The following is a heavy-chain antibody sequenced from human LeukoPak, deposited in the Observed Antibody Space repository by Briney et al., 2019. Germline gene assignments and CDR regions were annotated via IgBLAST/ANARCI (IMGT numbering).Heavy chain of an antibody. V-gene: IGHV3-74*01. CDR2: INSDGSST. CDR3: AKDRSVVVPAGVFDY. Sequence: PGGSLRLSCAASGFTFSSYWMHWVRQAPGKGLVWVSRINSDGSSTSYADSVKGRFTISRDNSKNTLYLQMNSLRAEDTAVYYCAKDRSVVVPAGVFDYWGQGTLVTVSS. CDR1: GFTFSSYW. J-gene: IGHJ4*02. D-gene: IGHD2-2*01.